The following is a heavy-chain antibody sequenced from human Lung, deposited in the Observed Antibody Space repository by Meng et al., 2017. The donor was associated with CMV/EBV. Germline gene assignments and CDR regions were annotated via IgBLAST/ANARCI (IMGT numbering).Heavy chain of an antibody. CDR1: GFTFSSYS. Sequence: GGSLRLSCAASGFTFSSYSMNWVRQAPGKGLEWVSSISSSGSYIYYADSVKGRFTISRDNAKNSLYLQMNSLRAEDTAVYYCARDYLIVGILEWLPFQRPSSNYYYYYGMDVWGQGTTVTVSS. CDR2: ISSSGSYI. D-gene: IGHD3-3*01. CDR3: ARDYLIVGILEWLPFQRPSSNYYYYYGMDV. V-gene: IGHV3-21*01. J-gene: IGHJ6*02.